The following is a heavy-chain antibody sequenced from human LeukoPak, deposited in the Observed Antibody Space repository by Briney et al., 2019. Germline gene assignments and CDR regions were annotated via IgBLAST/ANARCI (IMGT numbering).Heavy chain of an antibody. Sequence: SETLSLTCTVSGGSISSYYWSWIRQPPGKGLEWIGYIYYSGSTNYNPSLKSRVTISVDTSKNQFSLKLNSVTAADTAVYYCARGGSDSWGQGTLVSVSS. CDR3: ARGGSDS. CDR2: IYYSGST. J-gene: IGHJ5*02. V-gene: IGHV4-59*08. D-gene: IGHD3-10*01. CDR1: GGSISSYY.